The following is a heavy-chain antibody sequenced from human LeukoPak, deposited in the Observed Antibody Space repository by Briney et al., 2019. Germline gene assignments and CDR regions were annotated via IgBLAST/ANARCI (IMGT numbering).Heavy chain of an antibody. J-gene: IGHJ3*02. V-gene: IGHV1-46*01. CDR3: ARDPMGDAFDI. CDR2: INPSGGST. Sequence: ASVKVSCKASGYTFTGYYMHWVRQAPGQGLEWMGIINPSGGSTSYAQKFQGRVTMTRDTPTSTVYMELSSLRSEDTAVYYCARDPMGDAFDIWGQGTMVTVSS. CDR1: GYTFTGYY.